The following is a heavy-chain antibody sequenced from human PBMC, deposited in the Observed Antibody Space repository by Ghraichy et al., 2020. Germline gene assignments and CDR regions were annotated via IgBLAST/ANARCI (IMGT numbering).Heavy chain of an antibody. D-gene: IGHD3-16*01. CDR3: AKLGSSNYNYAQSDY. CDR2: IRDSGDST. J-gene: IGHJ4*02. CDR1: GFTFSNYA. V-gene: IGHV3-23*01. Sequence: GGSLRLSCAASGFTFSNYAMRWVRQAPGKGLEWVSAIRDSGDSTYYADSVKGRFTISRDNSKNTLYLEMNSLRADDTAVYYCAKLGSSNYNYAQSDYWGQGTLVTVSS.